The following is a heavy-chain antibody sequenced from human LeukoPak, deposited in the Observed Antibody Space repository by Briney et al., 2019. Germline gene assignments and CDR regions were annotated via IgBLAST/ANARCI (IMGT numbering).Heavy chain of an antibody. CDR2: MNEYGSEI. V-gene: IGHV3-7*01. J-gene: IGHJ4*02. Sequence: GGSLRLSCAVSGFIFSDFSRSWVRQAPGKGLEWVAKMNEYGSEIFYVDSVKGRFTISRDNAKNSLYLQMNRLRAEDTAIYYCARDEKDGPLWYWGQGILVFVSS. D-gene: IGHD2-15*01. CDR3: ARDEKDGPLWY. CDR1: GFIFSDFS.